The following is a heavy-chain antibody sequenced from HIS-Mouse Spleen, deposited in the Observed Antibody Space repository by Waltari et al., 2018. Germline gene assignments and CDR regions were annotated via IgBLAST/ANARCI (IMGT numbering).Heavy chain of an antibody. D-gene: IGHD5-18*01. J-gene: IGHJ4*02. CDR1: GGSFSGYY. Sequence: QVQLQQWGAGLLKPSETLSLTCAVYGGSFSGYYCSWIRQPPGKGLEWMGEINHSGSTNYNPSLKSRVTISVDTSKNQFSLKLSSVTAADTAVYYCARGAGYSYGLYYFDYWGQGTLVTVSS. CDR2: INHSGST. V-gene: IGHV4-34*01. CDR3: ARGAGYSYGLYYFDY.